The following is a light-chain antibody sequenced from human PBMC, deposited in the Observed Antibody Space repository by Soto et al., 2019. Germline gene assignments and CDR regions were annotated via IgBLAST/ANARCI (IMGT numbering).Light chain of an antibody. J-gene: IGKJ1*01. CDR2: LGS. Sequence: DIVMTQSPVSLPVTPGEPASISCRSSQSLLHSNGYNYLDWYLQKPGQSPQLLIYLGSNRASGVPDRFSGSGSGTDFTLKISRVEAEDVGVYYCMQALQTPWTFGQGTKVDI. CDR1: QSLLHSNGYNY. CDR3: MQALQTPWT. V-gene: IGKV2-28*01.